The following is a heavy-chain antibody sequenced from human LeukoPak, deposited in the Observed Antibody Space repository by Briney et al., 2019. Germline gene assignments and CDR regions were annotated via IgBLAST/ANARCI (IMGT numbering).Heavy chain of an antibody. J-gene: IGHJ6*03. Sequence: SETLSLTCTVSSGSTSSYYWSWIRQPPGKGLEWIGYINYSGSTYNPSLKSRVTISVDTSKNQFSLKLSSVTAADTAVYYCARGQRSAVLRFLEWAKVPYYYYMDVWGKGTTVTVSS. CDR2: INYSGST. CDR3: ARGQRSAVLRFLEWAKVPYYYYMDV. D-gene: IGHD3-3*01. V-gene: IGHV4-59*01. CDR1: SGSTSSYY.